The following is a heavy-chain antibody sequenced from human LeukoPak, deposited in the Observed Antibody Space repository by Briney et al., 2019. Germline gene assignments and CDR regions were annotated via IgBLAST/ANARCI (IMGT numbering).Heavy chain of an antibody. Sequence: GGSLRLSCAASGFTFSSYGMHWVRQAPGKGLEWVAVISYDGSNKYYADSVKGRFTISRDNSKKTLYLQMNSLRAEDTAVYYCAKGVIRFSGSGYYGMDVWGKGTTVTVSS. CDR1: GFTFSSYG. CDR2: ISYDGSNK. J-gene: IGHJ6*04. CDR3: AKGVIRFSGSGYYGMDV. V-gene: IGHV3-30*18. D-gene: IGHD3-10*01.